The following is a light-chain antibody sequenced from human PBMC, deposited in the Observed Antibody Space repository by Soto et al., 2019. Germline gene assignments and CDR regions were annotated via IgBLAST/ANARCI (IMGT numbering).Light chain of an antibody. CDR2: GAS. CDR1: QSVSSN. J-gene: IGKJ1*01. Sequence: ENVLTQSPGTLSLSPGERSTLSCRAIQSVSSNLAWYQQKPGQAPRLLFYGASTRATDIPARFSGTGSGTEFTLTISSLQSEDFAVYYCQQHSKWPRTFGQGTKVDNK. V-gene: IGKV3-15*01. CDR3: QQHSKWPRT.